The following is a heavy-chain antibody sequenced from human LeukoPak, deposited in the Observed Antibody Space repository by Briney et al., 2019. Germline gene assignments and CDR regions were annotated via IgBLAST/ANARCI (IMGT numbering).Heavy chain of an antibody. J-gene: IGHJ4*02. CDR3: AKSAYYDSSGFHREYYFEH. D-gene: IGHD3-22*01. V-gene: IGHV3-23*01. CDR2: ISGGGGST. Sequence: GGSLRLSCAASEFTFNHYAMSWVRQAPGKGLEWVSSISGGGGSTYYADSVKGRFTISRDNSKNTLFLQMSSLTAGDTAVYYCAKSAYYDSSGFHREYYFEHWGQGTLVTVSS. CDR1: EFTFNHYA.